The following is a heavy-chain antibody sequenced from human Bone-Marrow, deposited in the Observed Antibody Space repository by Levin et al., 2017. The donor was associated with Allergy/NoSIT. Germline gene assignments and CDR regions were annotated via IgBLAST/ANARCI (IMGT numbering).Heavy chain of an antibody. V-gene: IGHV4-59*01. CDR3: AGSYSGYDYGPSLDY. J-gene: IGHJ4*02. D-gene: IGHD5-12*01. Sequence: SETLSLTCTVPGGSISDYYWNWIRQPPGKGLEWIGYIFYSGSTNYNPSLRSRVRISLDMSKNQFSLRLSSVTAADTAVYYCAGSYSGYDYGPSLDYWGQGSRVIVSS. CDR1: GGSISDYY. CDR2: IFYSGST.